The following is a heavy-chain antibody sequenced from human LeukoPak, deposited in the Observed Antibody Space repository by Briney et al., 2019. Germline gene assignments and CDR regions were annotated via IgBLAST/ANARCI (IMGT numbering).Heavy chain of an antibody. V-gene: IGHV3-9*01. Sequence: GGSLRLSCAASGFTFNDYAMHWVRQVPGKGLEWVGGINWCSGVIAYGASVKGRSTISRDNAKNSLYLQLNSLRFEDTALYYCAKDMAVPTAPRVYAFDVWGQGALVTVSS. D-gene: IGHD5-18*01. J-gene: IGHJ3*01. CDR3: AKDMAVPTAPRVYAFDV. CDR1: GFTFNDYA. CDR2: INWCSGVI.